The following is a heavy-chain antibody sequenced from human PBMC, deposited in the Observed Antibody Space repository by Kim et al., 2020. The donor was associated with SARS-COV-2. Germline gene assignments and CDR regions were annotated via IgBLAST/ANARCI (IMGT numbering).Heavy chain of an antibody. J-gene: IGHJ4*02. CDR3: ARDGVRRGPRFDY. V-gene: IGHV3-11*06. CDR2: ISSSSSHT. Sequence: GGSLRLSCAASGFTFSDYYMSWIRQAPGKGLEWVSYISSSSSHTNYADSVKGRFTISRDNAKNSLYLQMNSLRAEDTAVYYCARDGVRRGPRFDYWGQGTLVTVSS. D-gene: IGHD3-10*01. CDR1: GFTFSDYY.